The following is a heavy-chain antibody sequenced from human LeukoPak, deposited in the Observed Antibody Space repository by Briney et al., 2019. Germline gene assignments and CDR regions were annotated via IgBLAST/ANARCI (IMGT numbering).Heavy chain of an antibody. CDR3: ARALYCSSTSCSQDYYYYGMDV. Sequence: PGGSLRLSCAASGFTFSSYWMSWVRQAPGKGLEWVADINQDGSEKNYVDSVKGRFTISRDNTKNSLYLQMNSLRAEDTAVYYCARALYCSSTSCSQDYYYYGMDVWGQGTTVTVSS. CDR2: INQDGSEK. V-gene: IGHV3-7*01. D-gene: IGHD2-2*01. CDR1: GFTFSSYW. J-gene: IGHJ6*02.